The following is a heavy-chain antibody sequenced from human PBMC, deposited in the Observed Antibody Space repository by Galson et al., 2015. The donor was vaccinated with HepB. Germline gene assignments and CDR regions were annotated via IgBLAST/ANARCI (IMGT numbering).Heavy chain of an antibody. CDR3: ARSVDGDWFDP. V-gene: IGHV5-51*01. CDR1: GDRFITYW. Sequence: QSGAEVKKPGESLKISCKGFGDRFITYWVGWVRQRPGKGPEWMGIIYPGDSDTRYSPSFEGQVNISADLSLSTAYLQWSSLKASDSAIYYCARSVDGDWFDPWGQGTLVTVSS. CDR2: IYPGDSDT. J-gene: IGHJ5*02. D-gene: IGHD2-21*01.